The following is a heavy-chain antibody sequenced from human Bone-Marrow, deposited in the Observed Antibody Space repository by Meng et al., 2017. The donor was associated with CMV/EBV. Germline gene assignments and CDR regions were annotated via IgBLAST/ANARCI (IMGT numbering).Heavy chain of an antibody. CDR2: INSDGSST. D-gene: IGHD3-16*01. V-gene: IGHV3-74*01. J-gene: IGHJ4*02. Sequence: GESLKISCAASGFTFSSYWMHWVRQAPGKGLVWVSRINSDGSSTSYADSVKGRFTISRDNSKNTLYLQMNSLRAEDTALYYCARDGGAWQHDRGYFDYWGQGTRVTVSS. CDR3: ARDGGAWQHDRGYFDY. CDR1: GFTFSSYW.